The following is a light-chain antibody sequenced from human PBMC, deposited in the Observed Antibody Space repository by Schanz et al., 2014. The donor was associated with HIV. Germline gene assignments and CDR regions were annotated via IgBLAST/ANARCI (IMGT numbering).Light chain of an antibody. Sequence: ENALTQSPGILSLSPGERVTLSCRASQSVNNYLAWNQQKPGQAPRLLIYDASNRATGIPARFSGSGSGTDFTLTISSLEPEDFAVYYCQLRSGRPPNYTFGQGTKLEIK. J-gene: IGKJ2*01. CDR3: QLRSGRPPNYT. CDR2: DAS. V-gene: IGKV3-11*01. CDR1: QSVNNY.